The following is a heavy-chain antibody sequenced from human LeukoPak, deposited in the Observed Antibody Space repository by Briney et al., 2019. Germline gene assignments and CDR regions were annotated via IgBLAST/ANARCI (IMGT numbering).Heavy chain of an antibody. CDR1: GFTFGSYA. J-gene: IGHJ3*02. CDR2: ISGSGGST. Sequence: GGSLRLSCAASGFTFGSYALSWVRQAPGKGLEWVSAISGSGGSTYYADSVKGRFTISRDNSKNTLFLQMNSLRAEDTAVYYCATAGGPYYDILTGLGLDAFGIWGQGTMVTVSS. V-gene: IGHV3-23*01. D-gene: IGHD3-9*01. CDR3: ATAGGPYYDILTGLGLDAFGI.